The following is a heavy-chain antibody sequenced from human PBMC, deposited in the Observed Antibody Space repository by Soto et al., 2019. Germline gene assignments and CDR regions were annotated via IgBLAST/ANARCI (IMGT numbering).Heavy chain of an antibody. V-gene: IGHV4-34*01. CDR1: DGSFSGYY. CDR3: ARHGGAHYDSSGYHYALDY. Sequence: TLSLTCAVYDGSFSGYYWSWIRQPPGKGLEWIGEINHRGSTNYNPSLKSRVTISVDTSKNQFSLKLSSVTAADTAMYYCARHGGAHYDSSGYHYALDYWGQGTPVTVSS. D-gene: IGHD3-22*01. CDR2: INHRGST. J-gene: IGHJ4*02.